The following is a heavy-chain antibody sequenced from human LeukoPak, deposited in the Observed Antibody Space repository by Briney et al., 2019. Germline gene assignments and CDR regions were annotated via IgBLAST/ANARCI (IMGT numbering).Heavy chain of an antibody. Sequence: GESLKISCKGSGYSFSSYWIVWVRQMPGQGLEWMGIIYPGDSDTKYSPSFQGQVTISADKSISTASLQWSSLKASDTAMYFCARGGSSGWYRHWFDPWGQGTLVTVSS. CDR2: IYPGDSDT. V-gene: IGHV5-51*01. CDR3: ARGGSSGWYRHWFDP. J-gene: IGHJ5*02. CDR1: GYSFSSYW. D-gene: IGHD6-19*01.